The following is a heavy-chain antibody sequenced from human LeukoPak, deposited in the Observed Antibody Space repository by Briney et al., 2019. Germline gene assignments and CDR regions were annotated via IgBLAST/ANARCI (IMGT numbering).Heavy chain of an antibody. J-gene: IGHJ6*03. CDR3: ARAVDYYDSSGSYHYMDV. V-gene: IGHV1-69*06. D-gene: IGHD3-22*01. Sequence: ASVKVSCKASGGTFSSYAISWVRQAPGQGLEWMGGIIPIFGTANYAQKFQGRVTITADKSTSTAYMELSSLRSEDTAVYYCARAVDYYDSSGSYHYMDVWGKGTTVTVSS. CDR2: IIPIFGTA. CDR1: GGTFSSYA.